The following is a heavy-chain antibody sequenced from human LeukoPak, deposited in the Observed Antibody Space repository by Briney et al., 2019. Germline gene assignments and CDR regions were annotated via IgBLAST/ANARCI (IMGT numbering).Heavy chain of an antibody. J-gene: IGHJ4*02. CDR2: IYRGGST. D-gene: IGHD5-18*01. CDR1: GFTVSTNY. CDR3: ARRSREYSYGD. V-gene: IGHV3-66*04. Sequence: GGSLRLSCTASGFTVSTNYVSWVRQAPGKGLEWVSTIYRGGSTYYADSVKGRFTISRDNSKNTLYLQMNSLRAEDTAVYYCARRSREYSYGDWGQGTLVTVSS.